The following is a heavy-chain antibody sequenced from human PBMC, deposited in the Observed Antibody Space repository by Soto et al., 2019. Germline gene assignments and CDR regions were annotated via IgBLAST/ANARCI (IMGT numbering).Heavy chain of an antibody. CDR2: IIPIFGTA. V-gene: IGHV1-69*13. J-gene: IGHJ6*02. Sequence: GASVKLSCKASAGTFSSYAISWVRQAPGQGLEWMGGIIPIFGTANYAQKFQGRVTITADESTSTAYMELSSLRSEDTAVYYCARTFNYYDCIGYYQDGQDVRAQ. D-gene: IGHD3-16*01. CDR3: ARTFNYYDCIGYYQDGQDV. CDR1: AGTFSSYA.